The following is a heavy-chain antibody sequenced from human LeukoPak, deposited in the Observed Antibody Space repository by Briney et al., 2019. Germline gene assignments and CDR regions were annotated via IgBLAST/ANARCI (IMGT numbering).Heavy chain of an antibody. CDR3: AGGNYGSGSYYNYYYYGMDV. J-gene: IGHJ6*04. CDR2: ISAYNGNT. CDR1: GYTFTSYG. V-gene: IGHV1-18*01. D-gene: IGHD3-10*01. Sequence: ASVKVSCTASGYTFTSYGISWVRQAPGQGLEWMGWISAYNGNTNYAQKLQGRVTMTTDTSTSTAYMELRSLRSEDTAVYYCAGGNYGSGSYYNYYYYGMDVWGKGTTVTVSS.